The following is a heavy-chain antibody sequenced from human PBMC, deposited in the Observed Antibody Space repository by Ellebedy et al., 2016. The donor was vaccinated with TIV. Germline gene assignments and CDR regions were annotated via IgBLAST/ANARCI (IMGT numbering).Heavy chain of an antibody. CDR2: IVVGSGNT. V-gene: IGHV1-58*01. J-gene: IGHJ6*02. D-gene: IGHD1-1*01. CDR3: AAGPDDHYYYYYGMDV. CDR1: GFTFTSSA. Sequence: SVKVSXXASGFTFTSSAVQWVRQARGQRLEWIGWIVVGSGNTNYAQKFQERVTITRDMSTSTAYMELSSLRSEDTAVYYCAAGPDDHYYYYYGMDVWGQGTTVTVSS.